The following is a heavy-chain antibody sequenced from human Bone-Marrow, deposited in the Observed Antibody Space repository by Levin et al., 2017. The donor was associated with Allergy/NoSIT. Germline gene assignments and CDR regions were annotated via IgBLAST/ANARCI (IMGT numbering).Heavy chain of an antibody. CDR1: GFTFSSYW. CDR3: ARGGKKTYYYDSSGYYPSYYFDY. V-gene: IGHV3-74*01. Sequence: RPGGSLRLSCAASGFTFSSYWMHWVRQAPGKGLVWVSRINSDGSSTSYADSVKGRFTISRDNAKNTLYLQMNSLRAEDTAVYYCARGGKKTYYYDSSGYYPSYYFDYWGQGTLVTVSS. D-gene: IGHD3-22*01. J-gene: IGHJ4*02. CDR2: INSDGSST.